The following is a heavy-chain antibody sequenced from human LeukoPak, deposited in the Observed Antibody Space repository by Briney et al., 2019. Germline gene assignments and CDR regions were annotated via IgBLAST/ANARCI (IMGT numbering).Heavy chain of an antibody. CDR1: GFTFSSYA. Sequence: GGSLRLSCAASGFTFSSYAMSWVRQAPGKGPEWVSAISGSGGSTYYADSVKGRFTISRDNAKNSLYLQMNSLRAEDTAVYYWATDYGDTRFDYWGQGTLVTVSS. CDR2: ISGSGGST. CDR3: ATDYGDTRFDY. V-gene: IGHV3-23*01. J-gene: IGHJ4*02. D-gene: IGHD4-17*01.